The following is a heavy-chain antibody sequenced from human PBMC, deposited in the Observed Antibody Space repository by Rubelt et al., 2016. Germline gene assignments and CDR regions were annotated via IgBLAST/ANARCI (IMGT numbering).Heavy chain of an antibody. Sequence: QVQLVQSGAEVKKPGASVKVSCKASGYTFTSYGISWVRQAPGQGLEWMGWISASNGNTNDAQKLQGRVTMPPDTSTSPAYMELRSLRSDDTAVYYCASVSGTTNNWFDPWGQGTLVTVSS. D-gene: IGHD1-1*01. V-gene: IGHV1-18*01. CDR1: GYTFTSYG. CDR3: ASVSGTTNNWFDP. CDR2: ISASNGNT. J-gene: IGHJ5*02.